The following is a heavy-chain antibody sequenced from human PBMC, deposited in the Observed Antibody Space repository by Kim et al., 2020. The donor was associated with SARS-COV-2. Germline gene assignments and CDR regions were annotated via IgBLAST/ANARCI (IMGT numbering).Heavy chain of an antibody. D-gene: IGHD2-15*01. CDR3: ARGMLQVDCSGGSCYSARHTTYYYYYGMDV. CDR1: GYTFTSYA. CDR2: INAGNGNT. V-gene: IGHV1-3*01. Sequence: ASVKVSCKASGYTFTSYAMHWVRQAPGQRLEWMGWINAGNGNTKYSQKFQGRVTITRDTSASTAYMELSSLRSEDTAVYYCARGMLQVDCSGGSCYSARHTTYYYYYGMDVWGQGTTVTVSS. J-gene: IGHJ6*02.